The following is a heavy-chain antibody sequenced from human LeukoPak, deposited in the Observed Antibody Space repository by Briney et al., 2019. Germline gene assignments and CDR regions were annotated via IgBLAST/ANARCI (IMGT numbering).Heavy chain of an antibody. J-gene: IGHJ4*01. CDR2: IYHRGNS. D-gene: IGHD3-16*01. CDR3: ARAFHPPDFAFGRAPYYFDL. Sequence: SETLSLTCAVSGGSISTAHWWNWVRHSPGKGLEWIGGIYHRGNSNYNPSLKSQVSISVDTSKNQFSLKVTSLTAADTAAYYCARAFHPPDFAFGRAPYYFDLWGQGTLVTVSS. V-gene: IGHV4-4*02. CDR1: GGSISTAHW.